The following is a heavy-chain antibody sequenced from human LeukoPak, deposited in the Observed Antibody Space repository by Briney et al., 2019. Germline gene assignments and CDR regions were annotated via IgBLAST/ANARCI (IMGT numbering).Heavy chain of an antibody. V-gene: IGHV3-48*02. J-gene: IGHJ4*02. D-gene: IGHD5-12*01. CDR1: GFTFSSYS. CDR2: ISSSSTI. Sequence: GGSLRLSCAASGFTFSSYSMNWVRQAPGKGLEWVSYISSSSTIYYADSVKGRFTISRDNAKNSLYLQMNSLRDEDTAVYYCARDQGYEGHGYWGQGTLVTVSS. CDR3: ARDQGYEGHGY.